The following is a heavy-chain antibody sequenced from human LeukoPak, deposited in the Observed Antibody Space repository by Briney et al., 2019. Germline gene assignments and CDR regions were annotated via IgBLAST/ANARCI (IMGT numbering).Heavy chain of an antibody. Sequence: SESLSLTCTVSGGSVSSGDYCWSWIRQPPGKGLDWIGYTYYSGSTYYNASLKSRATISVDKSKNQFSLKLTTVTAADTAVYYCARPYYYDSRIDPWGQGTLVTVSS. CDR3: ARPYYYDSRIDP. V-gene: IGHV4-30-4*01. D-gene: IGHD3-22*01. J-gene: IGHJ5*02. CDR1: GGSVSSGDYC. CDR2: TYYSGST.